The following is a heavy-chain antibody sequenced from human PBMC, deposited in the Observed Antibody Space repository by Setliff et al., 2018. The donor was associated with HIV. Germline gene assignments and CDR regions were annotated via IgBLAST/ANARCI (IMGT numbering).Heavy chain of an antibody. J-gene: IGHJ4*02. V-gene: IGHV4-61*09. D-gene: IGHD6-19*01. CDR1: GGSISSGSYY. CDR2: IYTSGST. CDR3: ARESTDSSGYYRGYFDY. Sequence: PSETLSLTCTVSGGSISSGSYYWSWIRQPAGKGLEWIGHIYTSGSTNYNPSLKSRVTISVDTSKNQFSLKLSSVTAADTAVYYCARESTDSSGYYRGYFDYWGQGTLVTSPQ.